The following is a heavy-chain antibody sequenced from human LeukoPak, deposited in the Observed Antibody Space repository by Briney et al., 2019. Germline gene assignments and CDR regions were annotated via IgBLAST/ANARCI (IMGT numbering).Heavy chain of an antibody. CDR2: IYHGGST. CDR3: ARDMSTKYTFDY. D-gene: IGHD1-1*01. J-gene: IGHJ4*02. Sequence: SGTLSLTCGVSGGSISSGNWWSWVRQPPGKGLEWIGEIYHGGSTNYNPSLRSRVTISVDKSKNQFSLKLSSVTAADTAMYYCARDMSTKYTFDYSGQGTLVTVSS. CDR1: GGSISSGNW. V-gene: IGHV4-4*02.